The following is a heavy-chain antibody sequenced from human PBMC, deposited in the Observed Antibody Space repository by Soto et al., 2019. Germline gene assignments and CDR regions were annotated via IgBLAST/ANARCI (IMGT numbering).Heavy chain of an antibody. CDR3: ARDKDWRCSYGHLGGYFEY. D-gene: IGHD5-18*01. CDR2: IIPILGIA. J-gene: IGHJ4*02. CDR1: GGTFSSYT. V-gene: IGHV1-69*04. Sequence: ASVKVSFKASGGTFSSYTISWVRQAPGQGLEWMGRIIPILGIANYAQKFQGRVTITADKSTSTAYMELSSLRSEDTAVYYCARDKDWRCSYGHLGGYFEYWGQGTLVTVSS.